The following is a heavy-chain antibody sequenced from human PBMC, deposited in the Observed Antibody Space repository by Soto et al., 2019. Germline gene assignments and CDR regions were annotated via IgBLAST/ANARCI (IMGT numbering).Heavy chain of an antibody. Sequence: GGSLRLSCAASGFTFSSYAMSWVLQAPGKGLEWVSAISGSGGSTYYADSVKGRFTISRDNSKNTLYLQMNSLRAEDTAVYYCAKDSRVVPAAMYYYYGMDVWGQGTTVTVSS. J-gene: IGHJ6*02. D-gene: IGHD2-2*01. CDR2: ISGSGGST. V-gene: IGHV3-23*01. CDR1: GFTFSSYA. CDR3: AKDSRVVPAAMYYYYGMDV.